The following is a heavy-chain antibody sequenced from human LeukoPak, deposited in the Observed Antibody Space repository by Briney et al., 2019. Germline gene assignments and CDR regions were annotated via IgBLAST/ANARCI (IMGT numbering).Heavy chain of an antibody. Sequence: GKSLRLSCAASGFTFCSYTLDWVRQAPGKGLEWVSSISGSSTYIYYADSVRGRFSISRDNAKNSLYLQMNSVRAEDTAVYYCAINTGVVGAGTFDIWGQGTMVTVSS. D-gene: IGHD1-26*01. J-gene: IGHJ3*02. CDR2: ISGSSTYI. CDR1: GFTFCSYT. V-gene: IGHV3-21*06. CDR3: AINTGVVGAGTFDI.